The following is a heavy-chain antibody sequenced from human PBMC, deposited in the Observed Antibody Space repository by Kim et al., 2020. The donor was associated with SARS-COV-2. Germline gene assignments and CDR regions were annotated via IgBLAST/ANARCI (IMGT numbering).Heavy chain of an antibody. CDR3: AGVPYESYDTFDI. D-gene: IGHD3-22*01. CDR2: IYYSGST. J-gene: IGHJ3*02. V-gene: IGHV4-39*07. CDR1: GGSISSSSYY. Sequence: SETLSLTCTVSGGSISSSSYYWGWLRQPPGKGLEWIGSIYYSGSTYYNPSLKSRVTISVDTSKNQLSLKLSSVTAADTAVYYCAGVPYESYDTFDIWGQGTMVTVSS.